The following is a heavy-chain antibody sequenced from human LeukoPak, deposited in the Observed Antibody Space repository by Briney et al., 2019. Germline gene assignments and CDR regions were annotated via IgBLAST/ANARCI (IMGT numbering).Heavy chain of an antibody. Sequence: SETLSLTCAVYGHSLSGYYWSWIRQPPGKGLEWIGEINHSGSTNYNPSLKSRFTISVDTSKNQFSLRLSSVTAADTAVYYCARDDYWGQGTLVTVSS. V-gene: IGHV4-34*01. J-gene: IGHJ4*02. CDR3: ARDDY. CDR2: INHSGST. CDR1: GHSLSGYY.